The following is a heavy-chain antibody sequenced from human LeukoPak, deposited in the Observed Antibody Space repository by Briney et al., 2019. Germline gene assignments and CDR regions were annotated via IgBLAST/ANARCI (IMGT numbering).Heavy chain of an antibody. V-gene: IGHV3-21*01. CDR2: ISSSSSYI. CDR3: ARDGMDYDFWSGYSNQYNWFDP. D-gene: IGHD3-3*01. J-gene: IGHJ5*02. Sequence: GGSLRLSCAASGFTFSSYSMNWVRQAPGKGLEWVSSISSSSSYIYYADSVKGRFTISRDNAKNSLYLQMNSLRAEDTAVYYCARDGMDYDFWSGYSNQYNWFDPWGQGTLVTVSS. CDR1: GFTFSSYS.